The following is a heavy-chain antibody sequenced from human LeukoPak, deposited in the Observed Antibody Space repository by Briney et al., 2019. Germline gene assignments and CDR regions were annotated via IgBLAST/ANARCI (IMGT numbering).Heavy chain of an antibody. Sequence: PSETLSLTYAVYGGSFSGYYWSWIRQPPGKGLEWIGEINHSGSTNYNPSLGSRVTVSADTSKNQFSLKLSSVTAADTAVYYCARRRDYGDSVGFYWGQGTLVTVSS. CDR1: GGSFSGYY. CDR2: INHSGST. D-gene: IGHD4-17*01. J-gene: IGHJ4*02. CDR3: ARRRDYGDSVGFY. V-gene: IGHV4-34*01.